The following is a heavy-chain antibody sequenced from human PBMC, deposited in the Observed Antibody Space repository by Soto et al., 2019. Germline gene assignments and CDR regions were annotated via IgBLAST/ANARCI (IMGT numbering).Heavy chain of an antibody. CDR1: GFIFRNHA. CDR2: IWADGTKK. Sequence: GGSLRLSCAASGFIFRNHAMHWIRQAPGKGLEWVTQIWADGTKKYYADSVKGRFAVSRDNSKNTLPLQMNSLRAEDTAVYYCGRDGPQWAPYSMDVWGLGTAVTVSS. J-gene: IGHJ6*02. D-gene: IGHD6-19*01. CDR3: GRDGPQWAPYSMDV. V-gene: IGHV3-33*01.